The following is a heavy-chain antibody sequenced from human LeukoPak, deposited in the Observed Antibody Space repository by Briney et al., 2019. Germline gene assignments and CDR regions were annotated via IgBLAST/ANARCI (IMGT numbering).Heavy chain of an antibody. Sequence: SETLSLTCTVSGGSISSGSYYWSWIRQPAGKGLEWIGRIYTSGSTNYNPSLKSRVTISVDTSKIQFSLKLSSVTAADTAVDYCARGDSGYERSFDYWGQGTLVTVSS. J-gene: IGHJ4*02. V-gene: IGHV4-61*02. CDR3: ARGDSGYERSFDY. CDR1: GGSISSGSYY. D-gene: IGHD5-12*01. CDR2: IYTSGST.